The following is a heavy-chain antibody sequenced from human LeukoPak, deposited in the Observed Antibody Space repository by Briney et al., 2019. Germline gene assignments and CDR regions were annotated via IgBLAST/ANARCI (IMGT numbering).Heavy chain of an antibody. CDR3: ARGKKGSGSYQAGYYFDY. CDR1: GGSISSSSYY. Sequence: PSETLSLTCTVSGGSISSSSYYWGWIRQPPGKELEWIGSIYYSGSTYYNPSLKSRVTISVDTSKNQFSLKLSSVTAADTAVYYCARGKKGSGSYQAGYYFDYWGQGTLVTVSS. CDR2: IYYSGST. V-gene: IGHV4-39*01. J-gene: IGHJ4*02. D-gene: IGHD1-26*01.